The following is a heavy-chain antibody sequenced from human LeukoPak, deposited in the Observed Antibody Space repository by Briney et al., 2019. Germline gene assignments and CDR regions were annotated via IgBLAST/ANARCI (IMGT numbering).Heavy chain of an antibody. CDR1: GFTFSSYA. CDR3: AKDSLSPDSSGYYYPLYYFDY. D-gene: IGHD3-22*01. CDR2: ISGSGGST. V-gene: IGHV3-23*01. Sequence: PGGSLRLSCAASGFTFSSYAMSWVRQAPGKGLEWVSAISGSGGSTYYADPVKGRFTISRDNSKNTLYLQMNSLRAEDTAVYYCAKDSLSPDSSGYYYPLYYFDYWGQGTLVTVSS. J-gene: IGHJ4*02.